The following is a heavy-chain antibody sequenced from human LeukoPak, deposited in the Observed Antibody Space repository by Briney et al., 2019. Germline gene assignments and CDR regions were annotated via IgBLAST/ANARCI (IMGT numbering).Heavy chain of an antibody. D-gene: IGHD6-19*01. J-gene: IGHJ4*02. CDR3: ARDRGIAVAGGTSEY. V-gene: IGHV4-34*01. CDR1: GGSFSDYS. Sequence: SETLSLTCAVYGGSFSDYSWSWIRQPPGKGLEWIGEINHSGSTNYNPSLKSRVTISVDTSKNQFSLKLSSVTAADTAVYYCARDRGIAVAGGTSEYWGQGTLVTVSS. CDR2: INHSGST.